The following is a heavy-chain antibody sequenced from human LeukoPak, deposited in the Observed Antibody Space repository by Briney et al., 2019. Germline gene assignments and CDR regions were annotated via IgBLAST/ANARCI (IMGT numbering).Heavy chain of an antibody. CDR1: GFTFDDYA. CDR2: INTDGSST. D-gene: IGHD1-7*01. V-gene: IGHV3-74*01. J-gene: IGHJ5*02. Sequence: GGSLRLSCAASGFTFDDYAMHWVRQAPGKGLVWVSRINTDGSSTTYADSVKGRFTISRDNAKNTLYLQMNSLRTDDTAVYYCARDVTGTRGDLRSFDPWGQGTLVTVSS. CDR3: ARDVTGTRGDLRSFDP.